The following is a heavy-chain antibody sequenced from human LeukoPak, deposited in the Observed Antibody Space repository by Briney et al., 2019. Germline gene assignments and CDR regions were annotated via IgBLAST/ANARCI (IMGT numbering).Heavy chain of an antibody. D-gene: IGHD5-18*01. J-gene: IGHJ6*04. CDR3: ARGSYRGYSYGPTLRYYYGMDV. CDR1: GGSFSGYY. Sequence: SETLSLTCAVYGGSFSGYYWSWIRQPPGKGLEWIGEINHSGSTNYNPSLKSRVTISVDTSKNQFSLKLSSVTAADTAVYYCARGSYRGYSYGPTLRYYYGMDVWGKGTTVTVSS. V-gene: IGHV4-34*01. CDR2: INHSGST.